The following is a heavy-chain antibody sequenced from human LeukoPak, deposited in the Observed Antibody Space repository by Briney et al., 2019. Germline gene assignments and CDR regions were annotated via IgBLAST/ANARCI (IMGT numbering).Heavy chain of an antibody. CDR2: VYHSGSI. CDR3: ARDGILTGYYKGTTYYYDSRGLDY. V-gene: IGHV4-38-2*02. J-gene: IGHJ4*02. Sequence: SETLSLTCTVSGDSLVSGHYWGWIRQPPVQGLGWVGSVYHSGSIFYNPSLERRAIMSVDTSKNQFSLKLSSVTAADTAVYYCARDGILTGYYKGTTYYYDSRGLDYWGQGTLVTVSS. CDR1: GDSLVSGHY. D-gene: IGHD3-9*01.